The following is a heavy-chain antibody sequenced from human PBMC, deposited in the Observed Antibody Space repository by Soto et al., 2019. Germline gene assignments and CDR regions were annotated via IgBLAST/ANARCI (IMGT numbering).Heavy chain of an antibody. V-gene: IGHV3-33*01. Sequence: GGSLRLSCAASGFTFSSYGMHWVRQAPGKGLEWVAVIWYDGSNKYYADSVKGRFTISRDNSKNTLYLQMNSLRAEDTAVYYCARDSRNYDILTGPVNWGQGTLVTVSS. CDR1: GFTFSSYG. CDR3: ARDSRNYDILTGPVN. J-gene: IGHJ4*02. D-gene: IGHD3-9*01. CDR2: IWYDGSNK.